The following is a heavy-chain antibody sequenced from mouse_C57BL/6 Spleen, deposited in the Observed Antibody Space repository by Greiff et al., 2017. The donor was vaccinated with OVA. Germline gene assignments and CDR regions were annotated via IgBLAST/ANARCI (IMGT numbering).Heavy chain of an antibody. CDR1: GFTFTDYE. Sequence: EVQLVESGGGLVKPGGSLKLSCAASGFTFTDYEMHWVRQAPEQGLEWVAYISSGSGTISYADTVKGRFTISTDNSYNTLFLQMTSLRSEDEAVYYCVTCVYGGAYAMDYWGQGTSVTVSS. V-gene: IGHV5-17*01. CDR3: VTCVYGGAYAMDY. J-gene: IGHJ4*01. D-gene: IGHD1-1*01. CDR2: ISSGSGTI.